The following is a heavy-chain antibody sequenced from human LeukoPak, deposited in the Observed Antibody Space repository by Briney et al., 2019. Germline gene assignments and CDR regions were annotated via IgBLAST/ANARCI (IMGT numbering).Heavy chain of an antibody. CDR3: ARVYCSSTSCYRAYYYGMDV. CDR2: ISAYNGNT. CDR1: GYTFTSYG. D-gene: IGHD2-2*02. Sequence: ASVKVSCKASGYTFTSYGISWVRQAPGQGLEWMGWISAYNGNTNYAQKLQGRVTMTTDTSTSTAYMELRSLRSDDTAVYYCARVYCSSTSCYRAYYYGMDVWGQGTTVTVPS. J-gene: IGHJ6*02. V-gene: IGHV1-18*01.